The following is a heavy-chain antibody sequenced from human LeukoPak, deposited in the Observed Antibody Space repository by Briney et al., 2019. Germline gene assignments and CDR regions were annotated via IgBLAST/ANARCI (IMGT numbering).Heavy chain of an antibody. CDR3: ARGYSSGWYVHGPFDP. CDR2: INPNSGGT. J-gene: IGHJ5*02. V-gene: IGHV1-2*04. Sequence: ASVKVSCKASGYTFTGYYMHWVRQAPGQGLEWMGRINPNSGGTNYAQKFQGWVTMTRDTSISTAYMELSRLRSDDTAVYYCARGYSSGWYVHGPFDPWGQGTLVTVSS. D-gene: IGHD6-19*01. CDR1: GYTFTGYY.